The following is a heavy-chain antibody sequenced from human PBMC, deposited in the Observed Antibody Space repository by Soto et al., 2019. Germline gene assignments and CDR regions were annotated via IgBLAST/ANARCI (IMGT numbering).Heavy chain of an antibody. CDR1: GFTFSSYA. CDR2: ISGSGGST. V-gene: IGHV3-23*01. CDR3: AKERGYYDILTGYSYNWFDP. D-gene: IGHD3-9*01. J-gene: IGHJ5*02. Sequence: GGSLRLSCAASGFTFSSYAMSWVRQAPGKGLEWVSAISGSGGSTYYADSVKGRFTISRDNSKNTLYLQMNSLRAEDTAVYYCAKERGYYDILTGYSYNWFDPWGQGTLVTVSS.